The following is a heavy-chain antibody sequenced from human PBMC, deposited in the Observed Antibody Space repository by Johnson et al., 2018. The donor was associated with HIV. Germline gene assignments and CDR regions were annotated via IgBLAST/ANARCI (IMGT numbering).Heavy chain of an antibody. J-gene: IGHJ3*02. D-gene: IGHD2-8*01. CDR1: GFTFSSYW. CDR3: ATRDPTYRPGVFDI. CDR2: IKQDGSEK. Sequence: VQLVESGGGLVQPGGSLRLSCAASGFTFSSYWMSWVRQAPGKGLEWVANIKQDGSEKNYVDSVKGRFIISRDNAKNALYLQMNSLRAEDTAVYYCATRDPTYRPGVFDIWGQGTMVTVSS. V-gene: IGHV3-7*01.